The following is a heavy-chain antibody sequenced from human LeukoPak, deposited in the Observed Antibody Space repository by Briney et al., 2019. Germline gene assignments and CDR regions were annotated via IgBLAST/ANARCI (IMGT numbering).Heavy chain of an antibody. CDR2: INGDGSRT. CDR1: GFTFSSDW. Sequence: PGGSLRLSCAASGFTFSSDWMHWVRQAPGKGLVWVSRINGDGSRTNYADSVKGRFTVSRDNAKNTLYLQMNSLRAEDTAVYYCARGGLGAYFFDYWGQGTLVTVSS. CDR3: ARGGLGAYFFDY. D-gene: IGHD6-19*01. V-gene: IGHV3-74*01. J-gene: IGHJ4*02.